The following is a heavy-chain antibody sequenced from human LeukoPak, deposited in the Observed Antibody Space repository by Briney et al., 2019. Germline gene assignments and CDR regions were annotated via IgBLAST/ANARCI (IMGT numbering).Heavy chain of an antibody. D-gene: IGHD6-19*01. CDR2: ISGSGGST. Sequence: PGGSLRLSCAASGFTFSSYAMSWVRQAPGKGLEWVSAISGSGGSTYYADSVKGRFTISRDNSKNALYLQMNSLRAEDTAVYYCARAAFPHPGIAVAGTIIRYYFDYWGQGTLVTVSS. CDR1: GFTFSSYA. J-gene: IGHJ4*02. CDR3: ARAAFPHPGIAVAGTIIRYYFDY. V-gene: IGHV3-23*01.